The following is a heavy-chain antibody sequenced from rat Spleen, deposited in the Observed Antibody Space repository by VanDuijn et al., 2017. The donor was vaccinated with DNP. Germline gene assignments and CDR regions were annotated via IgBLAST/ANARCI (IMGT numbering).Heavy chain of an antibody. CDR2: ISPRGSRT. CDR3: AKGTNFGTYPDFFDY. Sequence: EVQLVESGGGLVQPGRSLKLSCAASGFTFSNYYMAWVRQAPRKGLEWVAAISPRGSRTYYPDSMKGRFTISRDDAKSSLYLQMNTLRSEDMATYYCAKGTNFGTYPDFFDYWGQGTLVTVSS. D-gene: IGHD1-11*01. J-gene: IGHJ3*01. V-gene: IGHV5-25*01. CDR1: GFTFSNYY.